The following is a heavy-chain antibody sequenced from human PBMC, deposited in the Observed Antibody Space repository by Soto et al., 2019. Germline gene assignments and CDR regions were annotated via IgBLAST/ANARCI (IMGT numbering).Heavy chain of an antibody. D-gene: IGHD6-19*01. CDR1: GGTFSSYA. CDR2: IIPIFGTA. CDR3: ARDRGHAGSGWAYYFDY. V-gene: IGHV1-69*12. Sequence: QVQLVQSGAEVKKPGSSVKVSCKASGGTFSSYAISWVRQAPGQGLEWMGGIIPIFGTANYAQKFQGRVTITADESTSTAHMELSSLRSEDTAVYYCARDRGHAGSGWAYYFDYWGQGTLVTVSS. J-gene: IGHJ4*02.